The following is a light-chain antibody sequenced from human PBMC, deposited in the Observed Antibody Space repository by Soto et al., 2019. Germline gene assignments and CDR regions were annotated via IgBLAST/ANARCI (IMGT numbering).Light chain of an antibody. CDR3: QYYRT. CDR2: DVS. CDR1: QSISSW. J-gene: IGKJ1*01. Sequence: DIHMTQSPSTLSASVGDRVTITCRASQSISSWLAWYQQKPGKAPKLLIYDVSSLQSGVPSRFSGSGSGTEFTFTISSLKPDDFASYYCQYYRTFGQGSKVDIK. V-gene: IGKV1-5*01.